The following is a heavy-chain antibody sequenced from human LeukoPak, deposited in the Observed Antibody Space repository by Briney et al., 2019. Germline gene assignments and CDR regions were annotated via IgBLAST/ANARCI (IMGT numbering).Heavy chain of an antibody. CDR1: GGSGNSGSYY. CDR2: IYYSGST. J-gene: IGHJ4*02. Sequence: KPSETLSLTCTVSGGSGNSGSYYWNWIRQPPGKGLEWIGYIYYSGSTNYNPSLKSRVTISVDTSKNQFSLKLSSVTAADTAVYYCARAAYSGSYHSDYWAREPWSPSPQ. CDR3: ARAAYSGSYHSDY. D-gene: IGHD1-26*01. V-gene: IGHV4-61*01.